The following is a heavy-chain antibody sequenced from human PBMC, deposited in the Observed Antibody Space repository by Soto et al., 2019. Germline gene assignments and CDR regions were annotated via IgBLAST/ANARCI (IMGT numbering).Heavy chain of an antibody. CDR3: ARHQGYYDFWSGYPHRYFDY. CDR2: IYYSGST. D-gene: IGHD3-3*01. V-gene: IGHV4-39*01. J-gene: IGHJ4*02. Sequence: SETLSLTCTVSGGSISSSSYYWGWIRQPPGKGLEWIGSIYYSGSTYYNPSLKSRVTISVDTSKNQFSLKLSSVTAADTAVYYCARHQGYYDFWSGYPHRYFDYWGQGTLVTVSS. CDR1: GGSISSSSYY.